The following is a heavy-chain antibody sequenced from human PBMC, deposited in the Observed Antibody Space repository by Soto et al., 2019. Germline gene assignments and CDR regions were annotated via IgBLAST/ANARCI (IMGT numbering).Heavy chain of an antibody. Sequence: EVQLVESGGGLVQPGGSLRVSCAFSGFTFSNYGMHWVRQAPGKGLEYVSGISNNGGSTYYVDSVKGRFTISRDNSKNTLYLQMGSLRAEDMAVYYCARSAKFDWLNYHDYYMDAWGKGTTVIVSS. CDR2: ISNNGGST. CDR3: ARSAKFDWLNYHDYYMDA. CDR1: GFTFSNYG. J-gene: IGHJ6*03. D-gene: IGHD3-9*01. V-gene: IGHV3-64*07.